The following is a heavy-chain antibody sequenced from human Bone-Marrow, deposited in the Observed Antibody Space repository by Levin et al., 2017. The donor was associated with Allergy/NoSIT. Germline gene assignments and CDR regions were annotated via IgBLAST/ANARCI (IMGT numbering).Heavy chain of an antibody. CDR2: INPNNGGA. CDR1: GYTLSGYY. V-gene: IGHV1-2*06. D-gene: IGHD2-15*01. Sequence: GESLKISCKASGYTLSGYYMHWVRQAPGQGLEWMARINPNNGGAIHAQKFQDRVTMTRDTSISTTYMELSNLRSDDTAVYYCARQAYCGSGSCYAHFDYWGQGTLVTVSS. J-gene: IGHJ4*02. CDR3: ARQAYCGSGSCYAHFDY.